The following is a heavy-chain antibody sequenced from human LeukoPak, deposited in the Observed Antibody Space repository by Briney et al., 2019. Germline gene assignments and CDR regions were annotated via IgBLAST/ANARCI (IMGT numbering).Heavy chain of an antibody. Sequence: SETLSLTCTVSGGSISTYYWSWIRQPPGKGLEWIGYIYTSGSTNYSPSLKSRVTISVDTSKNQLSLKLSSVTAADTAVYYCATFYSNSLYFDYWGQGTLVTVSS. J-gene: IGHJ4*02. CDR3: ATFYSNSLYFDY. CDR2: IYTSGST. V-gene: IGHV4-4*09. D-gene: IGHD4-11*01. CDR1: GGSISTYY.